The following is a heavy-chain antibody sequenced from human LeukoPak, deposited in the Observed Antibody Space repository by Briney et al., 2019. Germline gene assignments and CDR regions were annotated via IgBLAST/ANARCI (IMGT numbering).Heavy chain of an antibody. V-gene: IGHV3-33*01. Sequence: GGSLRLSCAASGFTFSSYGMHWVRQAPGKGLEWVAVIWYDGSNKYYADSVRGRFTISRDNSKNTLYLQMNSLRAEDTAVYYCARDRKAVAGIDYWGQGTLVTVSS. CDR3: ARDRKAVAGIDY. D-gene: IGHD6-19*01. CDR2: IWYDGSNK. J-gene: IGHJ4*02. CDR1: GFTFSSYG.